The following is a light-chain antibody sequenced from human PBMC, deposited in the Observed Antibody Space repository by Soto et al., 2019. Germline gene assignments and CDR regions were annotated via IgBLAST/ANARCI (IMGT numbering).Light chain of an antibody. Sequence: EIRLTQSPGTLSLSPGDRATLSCRSSQTVSNIYLVWYQQKPGQAPRLLMYGASRRPTGIPDRFSGSGSGTDFTLTISRLEPEDFAVYYCQQFGSSPRTFGQGTKVDIK. CDR3: QQFGSSPRT. J-gene: IGKJ1*01. V-gene: IGKV3-20*01. CDR1: QTVSNIY. CDR2: GAS.